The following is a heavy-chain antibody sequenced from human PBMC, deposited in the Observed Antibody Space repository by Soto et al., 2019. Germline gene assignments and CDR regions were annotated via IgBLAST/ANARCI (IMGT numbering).Heavy chain of an antibody. Sequence: QVQLVQSGAEVKKPGSSVKVSCKASGGTFSSYAISWVRQAPGQGLEWMGGIIPIFGTANYAQKFQGGVTITADESTRTAYMELSSRRSEDAAVYYCERRWGTAMAPDAFDIWGQGTMVTVSS. J-gene: IGHJ3*02. CDR2: IIPIFGTA. CDR1: GGTFSSYA. CDR3: ERRWGTAMAPDAFDI. D-gene: IGHD5-18*01. V-gene: IGHV1-69*12.